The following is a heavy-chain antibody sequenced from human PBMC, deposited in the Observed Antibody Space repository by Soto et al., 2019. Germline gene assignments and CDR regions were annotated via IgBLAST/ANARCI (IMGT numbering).Heavy chain of an antibody. CDR3: ARDQGVAAAGITWFDP. V-gene: IGHV4-4*07. J-gene: IGHJ5*02. CDR2: IHSSGST. Sequence: ETLSLTCTVSGASMNSYHWSWIRQPAGKGLEWIGHIHSSGSTNYNPSLKSRVTMSVDTSKNQFSLRLMSLKAADTAVYYCARDQGVAAAGITWFDPWGQGSLVTAPQ. CDR1: GASMNSYH. D-gene: IGHD6-13*01.